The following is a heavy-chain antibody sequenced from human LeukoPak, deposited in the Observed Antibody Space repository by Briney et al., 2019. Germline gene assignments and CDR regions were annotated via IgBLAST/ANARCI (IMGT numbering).Heavy chain of an antibody. CDR2: INHSGST. CDR1: GGSIGSFY. CDR3: ARAHPIDY. V-gene: IGHV4-34*01. J-gene: IGHJ4*02. Sequence: PSETLSLTCTVSGGSIGSFYWSWIRQPPGKGLEWIGEINHSGSTNYNPSLKSRVTISVDTSKNQFSLKLSSVTAADTAVYYCARAHPIDYWGQGTLVTVSS.